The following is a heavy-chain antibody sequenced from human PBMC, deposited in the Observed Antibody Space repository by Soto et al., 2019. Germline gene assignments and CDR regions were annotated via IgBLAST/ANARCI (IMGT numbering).Heavy chain of an antibody. CDR1: GGTFSSYA. J-gene: IGHJ6*02. CDR3: ASLTTVVTKDYYYYYGMDV. D-gene: IGHD4-17*01. CDR2: IIPIFGTA. Sequence: SVKVSCKASGGTFSSYAISRVRQAPGQGLEWMGGIIPIFGTANYAQKFQGRVTITADESTSTAYMELSSLRSEDTAVYYCASLTTVVTKDYYYYYGMDVWGQGTTVTVSS. V-gene: IGHV1-69*13.